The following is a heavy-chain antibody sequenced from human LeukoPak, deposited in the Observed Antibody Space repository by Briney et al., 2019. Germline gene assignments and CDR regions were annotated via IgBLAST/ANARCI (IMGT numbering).Heavy chain of an antibody. Sequence: GGSLRLSCAASGFTFSSYAMHWVRQAPGKGLEWVAVISYDGSNKYYADSVKGRLTISRDNSKNTLYLQMNSLRAEDTAVYYCAKGFYYDSSGYDGHAFDIWGQGTMVTVSS. D-gene: IGHD3-22*01. J-gene: IGHJ3*02. V-gene: IGHV3-30*04. CDR3: AKGFYYDSSGYDGHAFDI. CDR1: GFTFSSYA. CDR2: ISYDGSNK.